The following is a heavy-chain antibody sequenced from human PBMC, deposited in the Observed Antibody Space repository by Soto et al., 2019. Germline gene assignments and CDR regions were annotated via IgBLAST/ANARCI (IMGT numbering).Heavy chain of an antibody. D-gene: IGHD3-10*01. CDR3: ARDPGATFFYGMDV. V-gene: IGHV3-53*02. CDR2: IYSGGST. Sequence: EVQLVETGGGLIQPGGSLRLSCAASGFTVSSHYMSWVRQAPGKGLEWVSVIYSGGSTYYADSVKGRFTISRDNSKNTLYLQTNSLRAEDTAVYYCARDPGATFFYGMDVWGQGTTVTVSS. J-gene: IGHJ6*02. CDR1: GFTVSSHY.